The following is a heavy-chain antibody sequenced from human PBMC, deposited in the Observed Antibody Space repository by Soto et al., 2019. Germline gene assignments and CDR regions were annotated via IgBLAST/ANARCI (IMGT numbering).Heavy chain of an antibody. CDR2: ISSSGSTI. CDR1: GFTFSDYY. D-gene: IGHD3-16*02. Sequence: GGSLRLSCAAPGFTFSDYYMSWIRQAPGKGLEWVSYISSSGSTIYYADSVKDRFTISRDNAKNSLYLQMNSLRAEDTAVYYCARDGRGDYDYIWGSYRFNGAFDIWGQGTMVTVSS. CDR3: ARDGRGDYDYIWGSYRFNGAFDI. J-gene: IGHJ3*02. V-gene: IGHV3-11*01.